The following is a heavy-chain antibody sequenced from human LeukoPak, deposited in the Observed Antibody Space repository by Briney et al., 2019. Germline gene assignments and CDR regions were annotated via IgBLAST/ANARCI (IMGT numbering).Heavy chain of an antibody. D-gene: IGHD6-19*01. CDR1: GFTFSSYS. Sequence: PGGSLRLSCAASGFTFSSYSMNWVRQAPGKGLEWVSAISGSGGSTSYAESVKGRFTISRDNSKNTLYLQMNNLRAEDTAVYYCAKDPGRYSSGWYMGDYWGQGTLVTVSS. CDR3: AKDPGRYSSGWYMGDY. V-gene: IGHV3-23*01. J-gene: IGHJ4*02. CDR2: ISGSGGST.